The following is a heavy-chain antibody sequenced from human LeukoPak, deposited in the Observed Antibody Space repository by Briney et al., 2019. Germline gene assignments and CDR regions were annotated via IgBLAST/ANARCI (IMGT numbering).Heavy chain of an antibody. CDR3: ARAGYSNRWDGVDY. CDR2: IYPRDSDT. V-gene: IGHV5-51*01. Sequence: GESLKISCRGSGYSFTNYWIGWVRQMPGKGLDWMGIIYPRDSDTRYSPSFQDHVTISADKSINTAYLQWSSLKASDSAMYYCARAGYSNRWDGVDYWGQGTLVTVSS. CDR1: GYSFTNYW. J-gene: IGHJ4*02. D-gene: IGHD2/OR15-2a*01.